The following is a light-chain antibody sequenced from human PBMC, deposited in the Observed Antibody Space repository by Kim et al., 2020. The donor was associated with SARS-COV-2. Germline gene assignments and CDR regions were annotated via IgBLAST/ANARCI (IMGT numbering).Light chain of an antibody. CDR2: QDS. CDR1: KLGDKY. Sequence: SVCPGQTASITCSGDKLGDKYACWYQQKPGQPPVLVIYQDSKRPSGIPERFSGSNSGNTATLTISGTQAMDEADYYCQAWDSSTVVFGGGTQLTVL. CDR3: QAWDSSTVV. V-gene: IGLV3-1*01. J-gene: IGLJ2*01.